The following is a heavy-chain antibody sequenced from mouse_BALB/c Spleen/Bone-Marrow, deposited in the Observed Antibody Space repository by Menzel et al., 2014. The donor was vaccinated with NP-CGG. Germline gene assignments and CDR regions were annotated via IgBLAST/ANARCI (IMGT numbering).Heavy chain of an antibody. J-gene: IGHJ2*01. CDR3: AREDYYGSSYGDY. V-gene: IGHV1-9*01. CDR1: GYTFSSYW. CDR2: ILPGSGST. Sequence: LVESGAELMKPGASVKISCKATGYTFSSYWIEWVKQRPGHGLEWIGEILPGSGSTNYNEKFKGKATFTADTSSNTAYMQLSSLTSEDSAVYYCAREDYYGSSYGDYWSQGTTLTVSS. D-gene: IGHD1-1*01.